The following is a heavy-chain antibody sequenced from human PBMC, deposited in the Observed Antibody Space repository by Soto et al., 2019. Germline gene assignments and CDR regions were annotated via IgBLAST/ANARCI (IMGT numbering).Heavy chain of an antibody. J-gene: IGHJ4*02. CDR2: INPSGGST. CDR3: YVVPAASIAHYFDY. D-gene: IGHD2-2*01. V-gene: IGHV1-46*01. Sequence: GGSLRLSCAASGYTFTNYYMHLMRKTPGQGLEWMGIINPSGGSTSYAQKFQGRVTMTRDTSTSTVYMELSSLRSEDTAVYYCYVVPAASIAHYFDYWGQGTLVTVSS. CDR1: GYTFTNYY.